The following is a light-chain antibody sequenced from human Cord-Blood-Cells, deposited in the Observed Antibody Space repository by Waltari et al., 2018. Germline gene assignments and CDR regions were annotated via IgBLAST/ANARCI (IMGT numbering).Light chain of an antibody. CDR2: EVS. CDR3: SSYAGSNNLV. Sequence: QSALTQPPSASGSPGQSVTISCTGTSSDAAGYNDVSWYHQHPGKAPNLMSSEVSKRTSGVPDRFSGSKSGNTASLTVSGLQAEDEADYYCSSYAGSNNLVFGGGTKLTVL. CDR1: SSDAAGYND. J-gene: IGLJ2*01. V-gene: IGLV2-8*01.